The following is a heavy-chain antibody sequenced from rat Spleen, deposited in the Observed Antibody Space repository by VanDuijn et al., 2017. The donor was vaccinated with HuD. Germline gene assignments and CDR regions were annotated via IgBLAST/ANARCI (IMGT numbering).Heavy chain of an antibody. V-gene: IGHV2-63*01. J-gene: IGHJ2*01. CDR2: MRYNGDT. D-gene: IGHD3-1*01. CDR1: GFSLTGYN. CDR3: TIHPRY. Sequence: QVQLKESGPGLVQPSQTLSLTCTVSGFSLTGYNVHWVRQPPGKGLEWMGRMRYNGDTSYNSALKSRLSINRDTSKNQVFLKMNSLQTDDTGTYYCTIHPRYWGQGVMVTVSS.